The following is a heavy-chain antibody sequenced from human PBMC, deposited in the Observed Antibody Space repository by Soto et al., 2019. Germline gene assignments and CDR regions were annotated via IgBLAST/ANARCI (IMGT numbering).Heavy chain of an antibody. CDR3: ARLEGGYGDY. V-gene: IGHV1-18*04. CDR2: ISAYNGNT. CDR1: GYTFTSYG. J-gene: IGHJ4*02. D-gene: IGHD5-12*01. Sequence: QVQLVQSGAEVKKPGASVKVSCKASGYTFTSYGISWVRQAPGQGLEWMGWISAYNGNTNYAQKLHDRVAMTADTATSTAYMDMRILMSDDTAVYYCARLEGGYGDYWGQGTLVTVSS.